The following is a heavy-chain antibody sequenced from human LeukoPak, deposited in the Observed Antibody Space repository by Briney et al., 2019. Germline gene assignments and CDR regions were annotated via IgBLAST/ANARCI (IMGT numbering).Heavy chain of an antibody. CDR2: VSSRSSYI. CDR3: ARGGGYCGGDCYGIDY. D-gene: IGHD2-21*01. Sequence: GGSLRLSCAASGFTFSPYSMNWVRQAPGKGLEWVSSVSSRSSYINYADSVKGRFTISRDDAKNSLYLQMNSLRAEDTAVYYCARGGGYCGGDCYGIDYWGQGTLVTVSS. J-gene: IGHJ4*02. V-gene: IGHV3-21*01. CDR1: GFTFSPYS.